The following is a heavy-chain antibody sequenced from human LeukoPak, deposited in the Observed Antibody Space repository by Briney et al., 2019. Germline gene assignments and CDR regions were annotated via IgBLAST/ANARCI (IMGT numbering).Heavy chain of an antibody. CDR2: FDPEDGET. V-gene: IGHV1-24*01. CDR3: ATGVRFWSCLDY. J-gene: IGHJ4*02. Sequence: ASVRVSCKTSGYTFTDDHLHWVRQAPGKGLEWMGGFDPEDGETIYAQKFQGRVTMTEDTSTDTAYMELSSLRSEDTAVYYCATGVRFWSCLDYWGQGTLVTVSS. CDR1: GYTFTDDH. D-gene: IGHD3-3*01.